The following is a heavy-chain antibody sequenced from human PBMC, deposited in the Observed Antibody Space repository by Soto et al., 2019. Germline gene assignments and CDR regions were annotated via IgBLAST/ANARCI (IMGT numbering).Heavy chain of an antibody. Sequence: PSETLSLTCTVSGGSISSYYWSWIRQPPGKGLEWIGYIYYSGSTNYNPSLKSRVTISVDTSKNQFSLKLSSVTAADTAVYYCARTPRSGAYYYMDVWGKGTTVTVSS. V-gene: IGHV4-59*08. CDR3: ARTPRSGAYYYMDV. J-gene: IGHJ6*03. D-gene: IGHD3-10*01. CDR2: IYYSGST. CDR1: GGSISSYY.